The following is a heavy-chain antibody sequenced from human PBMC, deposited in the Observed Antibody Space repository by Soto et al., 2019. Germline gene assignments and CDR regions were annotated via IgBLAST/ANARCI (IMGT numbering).Heavy chain of an antibody. D-gene: IGHD3-22*01. CDR1: GGTFSSYA. Sequence: QVQLVQSGAEVKKPGSSVKVSCKASGGTFSSYAISWVRQAPGQGLEWMGGIIPIFGTANYAQKFQGRVTITADESTSTAYRELSSLRSEDTAVYYCARSPITMIVSNWFDPWGQGTLVTVSS. V-gene: IGHV1-69*01. CDR2: IIPIFGTA. J-gene: IGHJ5*02. CDR3: ARSPITMIVSNWFDP.